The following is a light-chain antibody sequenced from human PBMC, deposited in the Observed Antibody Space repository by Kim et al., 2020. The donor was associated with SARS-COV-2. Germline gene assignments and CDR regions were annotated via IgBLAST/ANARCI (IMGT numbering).Light chain of an antibody. J-gene: IGKJ2*02. V-gene: IGKV3-20*01. Sequence: LSPGETAPLSCRASQSVASNYLAWYQQKPGQAPRLLIFDASTRATGISDRFSGSGSGTDFTLTISRLEPEDFAVYYCQQYGSSPCTFGQGTKLEIK. CDR2: DAS. CDR3: QQYGSSPCT. CDR1: QSVASNY.